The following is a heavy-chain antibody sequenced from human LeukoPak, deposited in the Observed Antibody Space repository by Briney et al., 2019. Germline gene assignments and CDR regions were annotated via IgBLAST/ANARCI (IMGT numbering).Heavy chain of an antibody. D-gene: IGHD5-12*01. J-gene: IGHJ5*02. Sequence: SVKVSCKASGGTFSSYAISWVRQAPGQGLEWMGGIIPIFGTANYAQKFQGRVTITADESTSTAYMELSSLRSEDTAVYYCARRLRFSFNWFDPWGQGTLVTVSS. CDR1: GGTFSSYA. CDR3: ARRLRFSFNWFDP. V-gene: IGHV1-69*13. CDR2: IIPIFGTA.